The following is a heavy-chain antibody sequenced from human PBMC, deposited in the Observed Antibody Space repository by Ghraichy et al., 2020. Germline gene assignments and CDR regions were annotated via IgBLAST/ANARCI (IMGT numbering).Heavy chain of an antibody. Sequence: GGSLRLSCAASEFTLSSYSINWVRQAPGKGLEWISYITSSSKFIYYADSVKGRFTVSRDNARNALYLQMNSLRGEDTAVYYCARASAVVRFYYYAALDVWGQGTTVTVSS. CDR2: ITSSSKFI. V-gene: IGHV3-48*01. D-gene: IGHD3-22*01. CDR3: ARASAVVRFYYYAALDV. J-gene: IGHJ6*02. CDR1: EFTLSSYS.